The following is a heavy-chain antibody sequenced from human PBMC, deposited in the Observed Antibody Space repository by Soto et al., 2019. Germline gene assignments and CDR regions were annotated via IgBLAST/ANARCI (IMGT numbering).Heavy chain of an antibody. CDR3: AHRVLRTVFGLVTSTAIYFDF. Sequence: QITLNESGPTQVKPRQTLTLTCTFSGFSLTTSGVGVGWIRQSPGKAPEWLARIYWDDDKRYSPSLKSRLTITKDSYQNQVVLTMADLDPADTATYYCAHRVLRTVFGLVTSTAIYFDFWGQGTPVAVSS. CDR1: GFSLTTSGVG. V-gene: IGHV2-5*02. J-gene: IGHJ4*02. CDR2: IYWDDDK. D-gene: IGHD3-3*01.